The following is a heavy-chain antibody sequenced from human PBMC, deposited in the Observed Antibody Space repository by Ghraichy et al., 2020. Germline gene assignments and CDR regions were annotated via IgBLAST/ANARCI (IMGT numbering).Heavy chain of an antibody. CDR2: VSTNNVDR. CDR3: ARSHNWNYALLDY. CDR1: GYSFSKFG. V-gene: IGHV1-18*01. D-gene: IGHD1-7*01. J-gene: IGHJ4*02. Sequence: ASVKVSCKASGYSFSKFGISWVRQAPGQGLEWMGWVSTNNVDRKSAPKFQDRLTMTTDTSTSTASMELRILRSDDTAVYYCARSHNWNYALLDYWGQGTLVTVSS.